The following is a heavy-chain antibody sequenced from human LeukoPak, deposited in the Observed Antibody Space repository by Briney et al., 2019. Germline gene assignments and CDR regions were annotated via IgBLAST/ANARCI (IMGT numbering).Heavy chain of an antibody. J-gene: IGHJ4*02. CDR2: IKQDGSEK. V-gene: IGHV3-7*01. CDR3: ARAVDCSGGSCYFASDY. CDR1: GFTFSSHW. D-gene: IGHD2-15*01. Sequence: GGSLRLSCAASGFTFSSHWMSWVRQAPGKGLEWVANIKQDGSEKYYVDSVKGRFTISRDNAKNSLYLQMNSLRAEDTAVYYCARAVDCSGGSCYFASDYWGQGTLVTVSS.